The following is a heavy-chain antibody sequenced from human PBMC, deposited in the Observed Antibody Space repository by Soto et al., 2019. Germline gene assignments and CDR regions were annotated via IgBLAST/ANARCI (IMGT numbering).Heavy chain of an antibody. CDR1: GFTFSSYG. Sequence: QVQLVESGGGVVQPGRSLRLSCAASGFTFSSYGMHWVRQAPGKGLEWVAVISYEGSNKYYADSVKGRFTISRDNSKNTLYLQMNSLRGEDTAVYYCAKDNRYSSSWYYFDYWGQGTLVTVSS. J-gene: IGHJ4*02. CDR3: AKDNRYSSSWYYFDY. D-gene: IGHD6-13*01. CDR2: ISYEGSNK. V-gene: IGHV3-30*18.